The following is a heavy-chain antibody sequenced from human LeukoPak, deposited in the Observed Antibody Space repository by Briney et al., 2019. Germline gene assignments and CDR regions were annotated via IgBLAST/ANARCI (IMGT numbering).Heavy chain of an antibody. CDR2: INPNSGGT. V-gene: IGHV1-2*06. CDR1: GYTFTGYY. Sequence: ASVKVSCKASGYTFTGYYMHWVRQAPGQGLEWMGRINPNSGGTNYAQKFQGRVTMTRDTSISTDYMELSRLRSDDTAVYYCATQPLRSYGNYYYFDYWGQGTLVTVSS. D-gene: IGHD5-18*01. J-gene: IGHJ4*02. CDR3: ATQPLRSYGNYYYFDY.